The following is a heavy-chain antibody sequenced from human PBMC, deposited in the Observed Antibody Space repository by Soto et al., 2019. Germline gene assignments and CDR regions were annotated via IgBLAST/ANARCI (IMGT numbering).Heavy chain of an antibody. CDR2: IIPIFGTA. CDR3: AREPRGAAQTGKRFDP. CDR1: GGTFSSYA. Sequence: QVQLVLSGAEVKKPGSSVKVTCKASGGTFSSYAISWVRQAPGQGLEWMGGIIPIFGTANYAQKFQGRVTITADESTSTAYMELSSLRSEDTAVYYCAREPRGAAQTGKRFDPWGQGTLVTVSS. J-gene: IGHJ5*02. V-gene: IGHV1-69*01. D-gene: IGHD6-6*01.